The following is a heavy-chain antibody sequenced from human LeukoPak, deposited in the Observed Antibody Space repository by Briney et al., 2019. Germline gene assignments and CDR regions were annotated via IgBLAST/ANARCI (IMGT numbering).Heavy chain of an antibody. CDR3: AIGNRYYYYMDV. Sequence: SETLSLTCAVYGGSFSGYYWSWIRQPPGKGLEWIREINHSGSTNYNPSLKSRVTISVDTSKNQFSLKLSSVTAADTAVYYCAIGNRYYYYMDVWGKGTTVTVSS. J-gene: IGHJ6*03. CDR1: GGSFSGYY. CDR2: INHSGST. V-gene: IGHV4-34*01. D-gene: IGHD1-1*01.